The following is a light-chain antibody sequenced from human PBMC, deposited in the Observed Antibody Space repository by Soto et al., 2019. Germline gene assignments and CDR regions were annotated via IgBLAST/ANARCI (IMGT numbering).Light chain of an antibody. CDR3: NSYTSGSTPYV. CDR2: EVR. CDR1: SSDIGGSDF. Sequence: QSALTQPASVSGSPGQSITISCTGTSSDIGGSDFVSWYQQHPGKAPKLMLYEVRNRPLGVSDRFSGSKSGNTASLTISGLQAEDEADYYCNSYTSGSTPYVFGTGTKVTVL. J-gene: IGLJ1*01. V-gene: IGLV2-14*01.